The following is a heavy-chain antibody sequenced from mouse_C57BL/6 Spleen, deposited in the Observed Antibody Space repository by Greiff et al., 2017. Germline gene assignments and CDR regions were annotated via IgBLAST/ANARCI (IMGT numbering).Heavy chain of an antibody. V-gene: IGHV1-50*01. J-gene: IGHJ1*03. CDR2: IDPSDSYT. Sequence: QVQLQQPGAELVKPGASVKLSCKASGYTFTSYWMQWVKQRPGQGLEWIGEIDPSDSYTNYNQKFKGKATLTVDTSSSTAYMQLSSLTSEDSAVYYCARGRDWDGYFDVWGTGTTVTVSS. CDR1: GYTFTSYW. D-gene: IGHD4-1*01. CDR3: ARGRDWDGYFDV.